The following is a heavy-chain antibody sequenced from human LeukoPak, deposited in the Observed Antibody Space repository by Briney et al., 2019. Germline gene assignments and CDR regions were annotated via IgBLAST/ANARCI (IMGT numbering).Heavy chain of an antibody. J-gene: IGHJ4*02. V-gene: IGHV3-7*01. CDR1: GFTFSSYW. CDR3: ARAVGYCSSTSCYADF. Sequence: GGSLRLSCAASGFTFSSYWMNWVRQAPGKGLEWVANIKQDGSEKYYVDSVKVRFTISRDNAKNSLYLQMNSLRAEDTAVYYCARAVGYCSSTSCYADFWGQGILVTVSS. CDR2: IKQDGSEK. D-gene: IGHD2-2*01.